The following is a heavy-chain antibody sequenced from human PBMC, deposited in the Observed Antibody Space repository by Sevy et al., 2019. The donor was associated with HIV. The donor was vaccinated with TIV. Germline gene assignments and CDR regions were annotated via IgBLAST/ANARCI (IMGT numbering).Heavy chain of an antibody. Sequence: SQNLSLTCTVSGGSISSYYWSWIRQPPGKGLEWIGYIYYSGSTNYNPSLKSRVTISVDTSKNQFSLKLSSVTAADTAVYYCARSRIAVAGYYFDYWGQGTLVTVSS. CDR3: ARSRIAVAGYYFDY. J-gene: IGHJ4*02. D-gene: IGHD6-19*01. CDR2: IYYSGST. V-gene: IGHV4-59*01. CDR1: GGSISSYY.